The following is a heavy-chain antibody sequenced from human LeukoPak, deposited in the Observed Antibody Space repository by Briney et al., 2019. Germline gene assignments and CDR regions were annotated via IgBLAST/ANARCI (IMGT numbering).Heavy chain of an antibody. J-gene: IGHJ4*02. Sequence: GGSQSLSCAASGFMFSSYWMGWVRQAPGKGLEWVANIKQDGSDKYYVDSVRGRFTISRDNAKNALYLQMNSLRGEDTAVYYCARVDTYSSGYFDNWGQGTLVTVSS. V-gene: IGHV3-7*01. CDR3: ARVDTYSSGYFDN. D-gene: IGHD3-22*01. CDR2: IKQDGSDK. CDR1: GFMFSSYW.